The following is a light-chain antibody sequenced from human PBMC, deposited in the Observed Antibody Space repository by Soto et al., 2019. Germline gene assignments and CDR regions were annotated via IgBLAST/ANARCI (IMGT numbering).Light chain of an antibody. J-gene: IGKJ4*01. Sequence: DIQMTQSPSMLSASVGDRVTVTFGASQDISSYLSWYQQKPGKAPKLLIYATSTLQSGVPSRFSGSGSGTDFALTISSLQPEDFATYYCQQLSSSPLTFGGGTKVDIK. CDR3: QQLSSSPLT. CDR2: ATS. V-gene: IGKV1-9*01. CDR1: QDISSY.